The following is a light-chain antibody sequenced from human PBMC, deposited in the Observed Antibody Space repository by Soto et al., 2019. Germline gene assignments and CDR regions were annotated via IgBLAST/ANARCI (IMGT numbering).Light chain of an antibody. V-gene: IGKV3-11*01. CDR2: DAS. J-gene: IGKJ4*01. CDR3: QQCGAWPPLT. CDR1: QSIRTY. Sequence: EIVLTQSPATLSLSPGERATLSCRASQSIRTYLAWYQQKPGQAPRLLIHDASNRATGVPARFSGSGSGTDFTVTISSLEPEDVAVYYCQQCGAWPPLTFGGGTKVEI.